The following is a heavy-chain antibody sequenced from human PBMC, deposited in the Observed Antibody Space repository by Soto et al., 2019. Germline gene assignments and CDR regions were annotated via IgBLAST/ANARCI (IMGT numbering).Heavy chain of an antibody. CDR2: ISYDGSNK. Sequence: GGSLRLSCAASGFTFSSYAMHWVRQAPGKGLEWVAVISYDGSNKYYADSVKGRFTISRDNSKNTLYLQMNSLRAEDTAVYYCDRNCGMDVWGQGTTVTVSS. CDR1: GFTFSSYA. V-gene: IGHV3-30-3*01. CDR3: DRNCGMDV. J-gene: IGHJ6*02.